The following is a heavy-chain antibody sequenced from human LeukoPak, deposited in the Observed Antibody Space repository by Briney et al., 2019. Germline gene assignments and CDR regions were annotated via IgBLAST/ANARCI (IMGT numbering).Heavy chain of an antibody. V-gene: IGHV4-38-2*02. CDR1: GGSISSGYY. D-gene: IGHD3-22*01. CDR3: ARDLKYYYDSSGQFDY. Sequence: SETLSLTCTVSGGSISSGYYWGWIRQPPGKGLEWIGSIYHSGSTYYNPSLKSRVTISVDTSKNQFSLKLSSVTAADTAVYYCARDLKYYYDSSGQFDYWGQGTLVTVSS. J-gene: IGHJ4*02. CDR2: IYHSGST.